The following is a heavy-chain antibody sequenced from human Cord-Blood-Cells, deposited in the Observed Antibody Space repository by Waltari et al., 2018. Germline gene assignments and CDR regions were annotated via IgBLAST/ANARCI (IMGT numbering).Heavy chain of an antibody. V-gene: IGHV1-2*02. CDR2: MNPNSGGR. D-gene: IGHD3-16*01. Sequence: QVQLVQSGAEVKKPGASVKVSCKAPGYTFTGYYMHWVRQAPGQGVEWMGWMNPNSGGRNNAQKFQGRVTMTRDTSISTAYMELSRLRSDDTAVYYCARRGYFDDWGQGTLVTVSS. J-gene: IGHJ4*02. CDR1: GYTFTGYY. CDR3: ARRGYFDD.